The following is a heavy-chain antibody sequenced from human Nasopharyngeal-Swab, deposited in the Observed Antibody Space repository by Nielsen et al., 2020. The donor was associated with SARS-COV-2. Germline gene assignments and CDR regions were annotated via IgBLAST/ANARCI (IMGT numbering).Heavy chain of an antibody. CDR3: ARLESSSWYWSY. J-gene: IGHJ4*02. CDR2: IKQDGSEK. D-gene: IGHD6-13*01. Sequence: GESLKISCAASGFTFSSYRMSWVRQAPGKGLEWVANIKQDGSEKYYVDSVKGRFTISRDNAKNSLYLQMNSLRAEDTAVYYCARLESSSWYWSYWGQGTLVTVSS. CDR1: GFTFSSYR. V-gene: IGHV3-7*01.